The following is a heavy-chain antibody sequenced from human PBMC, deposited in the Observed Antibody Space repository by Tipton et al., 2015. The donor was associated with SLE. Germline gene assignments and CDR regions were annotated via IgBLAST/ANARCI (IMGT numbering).Heavy chain of an antibody. D-gene: IGHD2-2*01. CDR1: GYTFTSYG. CDR2: ISAYNGNT. J-gene: IGHJ4*02. Sequence: QSGPEVKKPGASVKVSCKASGYTFTSYGISWVRQAPGQGLEWMGWISAYNGNTNYAQKLQGRVTMTTDTSTSTAYMELRSLRSDDTAVYYCARDRWYQLLLDYYFDYWGQGTLVTVSS. CDR3: ARDRWYQLLLDYYFDY. V-gene: IGHV1-18*01.